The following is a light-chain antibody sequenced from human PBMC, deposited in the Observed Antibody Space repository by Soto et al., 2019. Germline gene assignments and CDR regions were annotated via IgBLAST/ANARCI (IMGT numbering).Light chain of an antibody. V-gene: IGKV1-9*01. CDR2: AAS. CDR1: QGISNY. J-gene: IGKJ2*01. Sequence: DIQLTQSPSFLSAFVGDRVTITCRASQGISNYLAWYQQKPGKAPNLLIYAASTLQIAVTSRFSSSGSGTEFTLTKSSLQPGDIASYDCQQLNSYPYTFGQGTNLEIK. CDR3: QQLNSYPYT.